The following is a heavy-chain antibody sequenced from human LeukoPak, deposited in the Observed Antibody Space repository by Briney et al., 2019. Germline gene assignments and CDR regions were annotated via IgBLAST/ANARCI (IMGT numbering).Heavy chain of an antibody. V-gene: IGHV5-51*01. D-gene: IGHD3-10*01. CDR2: IHPVGSDT. Sequence: GESLKISCKGSGYSFTSYWIGWVRQMPGKGLEWMGIIHPVGSDTRYSPSFQGQVTISADKSISTAYLQWSSPKASDTAMYYCARHRQLIRGANYYYYGMDVWGQGTTVTVS. CDR3: ARHRQLIRGANYYYYGMDV. J-gene: IGHJ6*02. CDR1: GYSFTSYW.